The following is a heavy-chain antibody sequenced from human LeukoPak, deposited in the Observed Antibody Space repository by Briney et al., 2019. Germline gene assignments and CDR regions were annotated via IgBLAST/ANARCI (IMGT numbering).Heavy chain of an antibody. CDR3: AGLGGNSYGSYYFDY. CDR1: GYSISSTYY. Sequence: SETLSLTCTVSGYSISSTYYWGWIRQPPGKGLEWIGSINDGGSTYYDPSRKSRVTISVDTSNNQFSLKVNSVTAADTAVYYCAGLGGNSYGSYYFDYWGQGTLVTASS. D-gene: IGHD5-18*01. V-gene: IGHV4-38-2*02. J-gene: IGHJ4*02. CDR2: INDGGST.